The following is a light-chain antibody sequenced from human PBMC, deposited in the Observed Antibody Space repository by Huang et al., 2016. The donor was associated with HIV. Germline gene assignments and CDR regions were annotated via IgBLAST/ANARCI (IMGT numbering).Light chain of an antibody. CDR3: QQYNSFPWT. CDR2: EAY. Sequence: DIQMTQSSSTLSASVGDRVTIACRASQSISTWLAWYQQKPGRAPNLWIYEAYTLESGVPSRFSGGGSGTDFTLTISSLQPDDFATYYCQQYNSFPWTFGQGTKVEL. J-gene: IGKJ1*01. CDR1: QSISTW. V-gene: IGKV1-5*03.